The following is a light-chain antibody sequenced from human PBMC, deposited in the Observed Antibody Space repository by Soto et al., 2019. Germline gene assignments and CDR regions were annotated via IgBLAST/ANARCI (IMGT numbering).Light chain of an antibody. J-gene: IGLJ2*01. CDR1: SSDVGGYNY. V-gene: IGLV2-8*01. Sequence: QSVLTQPPSASGSPGQSVTISCTGTSSDVGGYNYVSWYQQHPGKAPKLMIYEVSKRPSGVPDRFSGSKSGNTASLTVSGLQAEDEADYYSSSYAGSNNPHVVFGGGTKLTVL. CDR2: EVS. CDR3: SSYAGSNNPHVV.